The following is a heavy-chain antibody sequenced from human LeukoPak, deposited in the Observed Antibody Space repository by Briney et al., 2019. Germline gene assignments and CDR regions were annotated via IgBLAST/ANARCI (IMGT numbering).Heavy chain of an antibody. CDR2: INWNSGIK. V-gene: IGHV3-9*01. J-gene: IGHJ4*02. Sequence: GGSLRLSCIASGFTFDDYAMHWVRHAPGKGLEWVSSINWNSGIKDYADSVKGRFTISRDNAKNSLYLQMHSLRSDDTAFYYCAKAGKGSCTILDYYGLPDPFDKWGQGTLVTVSS. CDR3: AKAGKGSCTILDYYGLPDPFDK. CDR1: GFTFDDYA. D-gene: IGHD3-10*01.